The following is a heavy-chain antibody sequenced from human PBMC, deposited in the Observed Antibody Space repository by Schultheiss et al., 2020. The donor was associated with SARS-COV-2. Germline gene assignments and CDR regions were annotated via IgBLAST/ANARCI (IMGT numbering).Heavy chain of an antibody. CDR3: ARGLLWVDGYNSYLIDY. V-gene: IGHV4-39*01. CDR1: GASISSNFYY. CDR2: MYDSGST. Sequence: SQTLSLTCTVSGASISSNFYYWTWIRQPPGKGLEWIGSMYDSGSTYYNPSLKSRVTISVDTSKNQFSLKLSSVTAADTAVYYCARGLLWVDGYNSYLIDYWGQGTLVTVSS. D-gene: IGHD5-24*01. J-gene: IGHJ4*02.